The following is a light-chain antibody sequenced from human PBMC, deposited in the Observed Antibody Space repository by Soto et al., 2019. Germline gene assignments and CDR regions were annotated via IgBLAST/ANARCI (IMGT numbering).Light chain of an antibody. Sequence: DIQITQSPSTLYASVGDRVTITCRASQSISSWLAWYQQKPGKAPKILIYKASSLESGVPSRLGGSGSGTEFILTISSLQPDDVATYYCQQYNSYWTFGQGTKVDIK. CDR1: QSISSW. CDR3: QQYNSYWT. CDR2: KAS. V-gene: IGKV1-5*03. J-gene: IGKJ1*01.